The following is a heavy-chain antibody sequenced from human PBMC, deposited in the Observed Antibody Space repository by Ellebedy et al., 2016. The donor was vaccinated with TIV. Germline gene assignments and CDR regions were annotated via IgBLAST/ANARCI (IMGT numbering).Heavy chain of an antibody. Sequence: GESLKISCAASGFTFSSYAMHWVRQAPGKGLEYVSAISSNGGSTYYANSVKGRFTISRDNSKNTPYLQMGSLRAEDMAVYYCARSGFQLWLGFDYWGQGTLVTVSS. V-gene: IGHV3-64*01. J-gene: IGHJ4*02. CDR1: GFTFSSYA. CDR3: ARSGFQLWLGFDY. CDR2: ISSNGGST. D-gene: IGHD5-18*01.